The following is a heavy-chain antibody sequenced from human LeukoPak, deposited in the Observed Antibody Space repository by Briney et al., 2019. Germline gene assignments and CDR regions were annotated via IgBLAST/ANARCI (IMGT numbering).Heavy chain of an antibody. V-gene: IGHV3-53*01. CDR2: IYSGGST. CDR1: GFTVSSNY. D-gene: IGHD6-19*01. J-gene: IGHJ4*02. Sequence: PGGSLRLSCAASGFTVSSNYMSWVRQAPGKGLEWVSVIYSGGSTYYADSVKGRFTVSRDNSKNTLYLQMNSLRAEDTAVYYCASKGRDSAWSFPYWGQGTLVTVSS. CDR3: ASKGRDSAWSFPY.